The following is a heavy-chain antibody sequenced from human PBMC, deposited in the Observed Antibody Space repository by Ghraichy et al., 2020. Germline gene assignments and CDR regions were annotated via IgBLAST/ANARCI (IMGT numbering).Heavy chain of an antibody. D-gene: IGHD5-12*01. J-gene: IGHJ4*02. CDR3: AKDLSLYSGSRLDH. V-gene: IGHV3-23*01. CDR2: ISGSGGST. Sequence: GGSLRLSCAASGFTFSSYAMSWVRQAPGKGLEWVSGISGSGGSTYYAESMKGRFTISRDSSKNMLYLQMTSLRAADTAVYYCAKDLSLYSGSRLDHWGQGTLVTVSS. CDR1: GFTFSSYA.